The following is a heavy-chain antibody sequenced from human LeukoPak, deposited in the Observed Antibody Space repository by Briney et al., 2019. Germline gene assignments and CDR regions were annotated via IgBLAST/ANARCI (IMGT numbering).Heavy chain of an antibody. CDR3: ARGDGGSLSRFDY. Sequence: PGGSLRLSCAASGFTFSSYCMSWVRQAPGKGLEWVANIRQDGSEKYYVDSVKGRFTISRDNAKNSLYLQMNSLRAEDTAVYYCARGDGGSLSRFDYWGQGTLVTVSS. J-gene: IGHJ4*02. V-gene: IGHV3-7*01. D-gene: IGHD2-21*02. CDR2: IRQDGSEK. CDR1: GFTFSSYC.